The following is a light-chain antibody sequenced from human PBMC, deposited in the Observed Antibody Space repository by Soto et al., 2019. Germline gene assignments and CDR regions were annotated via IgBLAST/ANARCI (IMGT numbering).Light chain of an antibody. Sequence: IWMTQSPSLLSASTGDRVTISCRASQFMSVWLAWYQQKPGTAPKLLIYKASSLESGVPTRFSGSGSGTEFTLTISSLQPDDSATYYCQQYNSFPLTFGPGTKVDIK. CDR1: QFMSVW. J-gene: IGKJ3*01. CDR3: QQYNSFPLT. V-gene: IGKV1-5*03. CDR2: KAS.